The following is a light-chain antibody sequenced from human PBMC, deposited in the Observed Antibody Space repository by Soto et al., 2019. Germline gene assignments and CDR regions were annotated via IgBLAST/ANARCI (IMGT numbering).Light chain of an antibody. V-gene: IGKV3-11*01. CDR3: QQRSNWPPT. CDR2: DAS. CDR1: QSVSSY. Sequence: EIVLTQSPATLSLSPGERATLSCRASQSVSSYLAWYQQKPGQAPRLLIYDASNRATGIPARFSGSGSGTDITVTTSSLEPEDFAVYYCQQRSNWPPTFGKGTKVEIK. J-gene: IGKJ1*01.